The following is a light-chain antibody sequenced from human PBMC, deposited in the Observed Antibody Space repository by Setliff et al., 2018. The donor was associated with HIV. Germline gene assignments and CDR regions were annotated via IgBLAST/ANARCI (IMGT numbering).Light chain of an antibody. CDR2: EVS. Sequence: QSVLTQPPSASGSPGQSATISCTGTSSDVGGYSYVSWYQQHPGKAPKLMIYEVSKRPSGVPDRFSGSKSGNTASLTVSGLQAEDEADYYCSSYAGSNNLYVFGTGTKVTVL. V-gene: IGLV2-8*01. J-gene: IGLJ1*01. CDR3: SSYAGSNNLYV. CDR1: SSDVGGYSY.